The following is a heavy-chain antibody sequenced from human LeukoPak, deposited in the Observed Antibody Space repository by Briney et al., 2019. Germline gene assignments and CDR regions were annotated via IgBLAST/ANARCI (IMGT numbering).Heavy chain of an antibody. V-gene: IGHV4-59*01. CDR1: GVSISSYY. CDR3: ARVSDLEETFDY. J-gene: IGHJ4*02. Sequence: SETLSLTCTVSGVSISSYYWSWIRQPPGKGLEWIGYIYYSGSTNYNPSLKSRVTISVDTSKNQFSLKLSSVTAADTAVYYCARVSDLEETFDYWGQGTLVTVSS. CDR2: IYYSGST. D-gene: IGHD2-21*01.